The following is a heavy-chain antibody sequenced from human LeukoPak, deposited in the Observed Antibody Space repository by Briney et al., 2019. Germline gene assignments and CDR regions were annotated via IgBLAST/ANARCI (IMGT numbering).Heavy chain of an antibody. CDR3: AKDFYYYDSSGLNWFDP. CDR2: ISGSGGST. D-gene: IGHD3-22*01. CDR1: GFTFSSYA. Sequence: PGGSLRLSCAASGFTFSSYAMSWVRQAPGKGLEWVSAISGSGGSTYYADSVKGRFTISRDNSKNTLYLQMNSLRAEDTAVYYCAKDFYYYDSSGLNWFDPWGQGTLVTVSS. J-gene: IGHJ5*02. V-gene: IGHV3-23*01.